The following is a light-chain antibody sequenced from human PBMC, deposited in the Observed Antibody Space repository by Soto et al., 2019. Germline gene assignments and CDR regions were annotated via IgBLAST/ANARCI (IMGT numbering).Light chain of an antibody. V-gene: IGKV3-20*01. CDR1: QSVNKAY. CDR3: QHSGDFRWT. CDR2: GAS. J-gene: IGKJ1*01. Sequence: EIVLTQSPGTLALSPGDRATLSCRASQSVNKAYLVWYQVKPGEAPRRLFDGASSRATGIPDRFSGRWFGTDFTLTISRLEAEDLAVYYCQHSGDFRWTFGLGTKVEVK.